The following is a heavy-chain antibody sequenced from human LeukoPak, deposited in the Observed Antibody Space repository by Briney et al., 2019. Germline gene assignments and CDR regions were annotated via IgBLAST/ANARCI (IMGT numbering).Heavy chain of an antibody. D-gene: IGHD6-13*01. Sequence: SETLSLTCTVSGGSISSSSYYWGWIRQPPGKGLEWIGSIYYSGSTYYNPSLKSRVTISVDTSKNQFSLKLSSVTAADTAVYYCARDLAAAGMLWGQGTLVTVSS. J-gene: IGHJ4*02. CDR1: GGSISSSSYY. CDR3: ARDLAAAGML. CDR2: IYYSGST. V-gene: IGHV4-39*07.